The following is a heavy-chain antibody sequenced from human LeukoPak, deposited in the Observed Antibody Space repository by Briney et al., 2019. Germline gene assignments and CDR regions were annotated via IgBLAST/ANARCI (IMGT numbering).Heavy chain of an antibody. CDR1: GFTFSSYA. J-gene: IGHJ4*02. CDR2: ISWNSGSI. V-gene: IGHV3-9*01. CDR3: AKDGRTVRGVFDY. D-gene: IGHD3-10*01. Sequence: GRSLRLSCAASGFTFSSYAMSWVRQAPGKGLEWVSGISWNSGSIGYADSVKGRFTISRDNAKNSLYLQMNSLRAEDTALYYCAKDGRTVRGVFDYWGQGTLVTVSS.